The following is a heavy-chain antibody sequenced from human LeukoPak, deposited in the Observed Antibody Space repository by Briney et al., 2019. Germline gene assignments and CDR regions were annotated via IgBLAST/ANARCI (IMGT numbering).Heavy chain of an antibody. CDR2: LSSSSTYV. Sequence: GGSLRLSCAASGFTFSTYSMNWVRQAPGKGLEWVSSLSSSSTYVYYADSVKGRFTISRDDAKNSPYLQMNSLRAEDTAVYYCARVRCSGGGCFYNFDYWGQGSLVTLSS. CDR3: ARVRCSGGGCFYNFDY. V-gene: IGHV3-21*06. D-gene: IGHD2-15*01. J-gene: IGHJ4*02. CDR1: GFTFSTYS.